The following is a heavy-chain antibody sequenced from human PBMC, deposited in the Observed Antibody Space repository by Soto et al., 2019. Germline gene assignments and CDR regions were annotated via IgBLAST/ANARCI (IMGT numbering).Heavy chain of an antibody. CDR2: IFPSDSDT. CDR3: ARLGSGMDV. Sequence: GESLKISCQGSGYSFTNSWIAWVRQMPGKGLEWMGIIFPSDSDTRYSPSFEGQVTISADKSLSTAYLRWSSLKASDSAVYYCARLGSGMDVWGQGTTVTVSS. D-gene: IGHD3-10*01. CDR1: GYSFTNSW. V-gene: IGHV5-51*01. J-gene: IGHJ6*02.